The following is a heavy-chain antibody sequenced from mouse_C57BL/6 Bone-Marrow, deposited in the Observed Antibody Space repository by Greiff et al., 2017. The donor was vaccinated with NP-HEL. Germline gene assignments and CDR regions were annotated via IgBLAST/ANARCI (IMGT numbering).Heavy chain of an antibody. D-gene: IGHD2-3*01. CDR3: ASYYDGYFYWYFDV. CDR1: GYTFTDYY. CDR2: INPNNGGT. Sequence: EVQLQQSGPELVKPGASVKISCKASGYTFTDYYMNWVKQSHGKSLEWIGDINPNNGGTSYNQKFKGKATLTVDKSSSTAYMELRSLTSEDSAVYYCASYYDGYFYWYFDVWGTGTTVTVSS. J-gene: IGHJ1*03. V-gene: IGHV1-26*01.